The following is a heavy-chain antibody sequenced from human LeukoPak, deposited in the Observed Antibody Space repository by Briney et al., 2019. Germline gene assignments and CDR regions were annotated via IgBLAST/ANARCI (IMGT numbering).Heavy chain of an antibody. Sequence: EASVKVSCKVSGYTLTELSMHWVRQAPGKGLEWMGGFDPEDGETIYAQKFQGRVTMTEDTSTDTAYMELSSLRSEDTAVYYCAIKLLSRTDYYYYGMDVWGKGTTVTVSS. CDR2: FDPEDGET. CDR1: GYTLTELS. J-gene: IGHJ6*04. D-gene: IGHD2-2*01. V-gene: IGHV1-24*01. CDR3: AIKLLSRTDYYYYGMDV.